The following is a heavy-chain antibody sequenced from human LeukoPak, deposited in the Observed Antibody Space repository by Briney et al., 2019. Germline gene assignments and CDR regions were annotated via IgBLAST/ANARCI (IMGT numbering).Heavy chain of an antibody. V-gene: IGHV4-59*01. CDR2: IYYSGST. Sequence: GSLRLSCAASGFTFSHARMNWVRQAPGKGLDWIGYIYYSGSTNYNPSLKSRVTISVDTSKNQFSLKLSSVTAADTAVYYCARGGAAAGTTDYWGQGTLVTVSS. CDR1: GFTFSHAR. D-gene: IGHD6-13*01. J-gene: IGHJ4*02. CDR3: ARGGAAAGTTDY.